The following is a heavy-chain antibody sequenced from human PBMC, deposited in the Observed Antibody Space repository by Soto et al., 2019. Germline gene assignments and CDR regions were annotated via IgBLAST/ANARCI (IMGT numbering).Heavy chain of an antibody. J-gene: IGHJ4*02. D-gene: IGHD1-20*01. Sequence: QVQLVQSGAEVKKPGASVKVSCTASGYTFTSYAIHWVRQAPGQRLEWIGWVNAGNGNTKYSQKLQRRVTITRDTAASTAYMELSSLRSEDTAVYYCARDVGYNWNLIDYWGQGTLVTVSS. V-gene: IGHV1-3*01. CDR2: VNAGNGNT. CDR1: GYTFTSYA. CDR3: ARDVGYNWNLIDY.